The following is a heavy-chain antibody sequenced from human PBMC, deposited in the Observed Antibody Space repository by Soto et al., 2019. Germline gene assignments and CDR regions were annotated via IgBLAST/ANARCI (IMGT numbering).Heavy chain of an antibody. J-gene: IGHJ5*02. D-gene: IGHD6-6*01. CDR3: ARRSSSSLGSLFDP. V-gene: IGHV4-39*01. Sequence: KTSETLSLTCTVSGGSISSSTYYWDWLRQPPGKGLEWIGAMYYTGNKNYNPSLESRVTMSVDTSKNQFSLKLSSVTPTDTAVYYCARRSSSSLGSLFDPWGRGILVTVSS. CDR2: MYYTGNK. CDR1: GGSISSSTYY.